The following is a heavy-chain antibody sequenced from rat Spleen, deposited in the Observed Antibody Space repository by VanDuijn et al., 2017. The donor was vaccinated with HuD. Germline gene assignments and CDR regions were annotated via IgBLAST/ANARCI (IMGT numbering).Heavy chain of an antibody. CDR2: MWRSGST. Sequence: QVQLKESGPGLVQPSQTLSLTCPVSGFSLTSYEVHWVRQSPGKGLEWVGVMWRSGSTEYNSALKSRLSISKDTSKSQVFLKMNSLQTEDTATYYCARDGAYWGQGTLVTVSS. CDR1: GFSLTSYE. CDR3: ARDGAY. J-gene: IGHJ3*01. V-gene: IGHV2-30*01.